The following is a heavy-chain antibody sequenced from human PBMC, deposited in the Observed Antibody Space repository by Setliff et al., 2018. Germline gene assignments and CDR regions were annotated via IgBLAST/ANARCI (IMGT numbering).Heavy chain of an antibody. V-gene: IGHV3-64*02. CDR3: ARAHRYFSETSGYFYDQGRSAFDV. CDR1: GLSFSTSA. J-gene: IGHJ3*01. Sequence: GGSLRLSCAASGLSFSTSAMHWVRQAPGKELEYVSAISSAGSRTYYGDSVKGRFTISRDNSKNSLYLQMGSLRAEDMSVYYCARAHRYFSETSGYFYDQGRSAFDVWGQGTMVTVSS. D-gene: IGHD3-22*01. CDR2: ISSAGSRT.